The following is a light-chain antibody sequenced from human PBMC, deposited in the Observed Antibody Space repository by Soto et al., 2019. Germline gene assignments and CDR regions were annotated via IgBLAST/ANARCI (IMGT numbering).Light chain of an antibody. V-gene: IGKV1D-12*01. J-gene: IGKJ5*01. CDR1: QNIFSW. Sequence: DIQMTQSPSSLSASVGDTVTISCRASQNIFSWIAWYQQKPGKAPKLLIHAASSLQSGVPPRFTGRVSATGFTLTINNLQPEDFATYYCQQANSFPITFGQGTRLEIK. CDR2: AAS. CDR3: QQANSFPIT.